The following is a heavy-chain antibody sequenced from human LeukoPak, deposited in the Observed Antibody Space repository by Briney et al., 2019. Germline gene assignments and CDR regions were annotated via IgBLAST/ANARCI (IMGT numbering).Heavy chain of an antibody. CDR2: ISGSGGSS. D-gene: IGHD3-16*02. V-gene: IGHV3-23*01. Sequence: GGSLRLSCAASGFTFSNYAMSWVRQAPGKGLEWVSGISGSGGSSYYADSVKGRFSISRDNPKNTLHLQMNSLRAEDSAVYYCAKGTGIVMYYYYGMDLWGQGTTVTISS. CDR1: GFTFSNYA. CDR3: AKGTGIVMYYYYGMDL. J-gene: IGHJ6*02.